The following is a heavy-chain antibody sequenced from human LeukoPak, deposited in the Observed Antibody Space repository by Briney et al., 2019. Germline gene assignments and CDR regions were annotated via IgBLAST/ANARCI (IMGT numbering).Heavy chain of an antibody. CDR3: ARRAGDYSHPYDY. CDR1: GFTFSSYG. D-gene: IGHD3-22*01. CDR2: ISSSSSTI. V-gene: IGHV3-48*01. Sequence: GGSLRLSCAASGFTFSSYGMTWVRQAPGKGLEWASYISSSSSTIYYADSVKGRFTISRDNAKNSLYLQLNSLRAEDTAVYYCARRAGDYSHPYDYWGQGTLVTVSS. J-gene: IGHJ4*02.